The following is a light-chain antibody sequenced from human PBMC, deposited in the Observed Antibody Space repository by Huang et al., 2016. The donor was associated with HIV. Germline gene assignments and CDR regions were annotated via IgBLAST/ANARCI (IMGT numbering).Light chain of an antibody. CDR3: QHYDSLPPWT. J-gene: IGKJ1*01. CDR1: QDIGKY. Sequence: DIQMTQSPSPLSASVGDRVTITCHASQDIGKYVDGYKQKPGQVPKLLIFDASNLETGVPSRVSGSGSGTDFTFTITTLQPEDIATYYCQHYDSLPPWTFGQGTRVQI. CDR2: DAS. V-gene: IGKV1-33*01.